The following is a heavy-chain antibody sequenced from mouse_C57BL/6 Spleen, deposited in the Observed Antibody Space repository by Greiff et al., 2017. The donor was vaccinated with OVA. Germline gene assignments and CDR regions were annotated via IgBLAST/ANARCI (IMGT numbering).Heavy chain of an antibody. Sequence: VQLKESGPELVKPGASVKISCKASGYAFSSSWMNWVKQRPGKGLEWIGRIYPGDGDTNYNGKFKGKATLTADKSSSTAYMQLSSLRSEDSAVYFCAKDSSYYFDYWGQGTTLTVSS. J-gene: IGHJ2*01. V-gene: IGHV1-82*01. CDR1: GYAFSSSW. D-gene: IGHD3-2*01. CDR3: AKDSSYYFDY. CDR2: IYPGDGDT.